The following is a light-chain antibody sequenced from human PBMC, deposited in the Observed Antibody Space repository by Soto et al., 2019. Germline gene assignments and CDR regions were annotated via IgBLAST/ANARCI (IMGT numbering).Light chain of an antibody. Sequence: DIVLTQSPGTLSLSPGDRATLSCRASQSITTYLVWYQQNPGQAPRLLIYGAASRATGIPERFTGSGSGTDFTLTINRLEPEDFAVYYCQQYSVSPWTFGQGTKVEIK. CDR2: GAA. J-gene: IGKJ1*01. V-gene: IGKV3-20*01. CDR3: QQYSVSPWT. CDR1: QSITTY.